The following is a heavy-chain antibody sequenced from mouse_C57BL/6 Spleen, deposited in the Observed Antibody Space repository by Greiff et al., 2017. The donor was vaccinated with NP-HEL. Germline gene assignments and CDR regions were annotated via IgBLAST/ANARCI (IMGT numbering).Heavy chain of an antibody. CDR3: ARHNDGYYYAMDY. Sequence: EVKLEESGGGLVKPGGSLKLSCAASGFTFSSYTMSWVRQTPEKRLEWVATISGGGGNTYYPDSVKGRFTISRDNAKNTLYLQMSSLRSEDTALYYCARHNDGYYYAMDYWGQGTSVTVSS. V-gene: IGHV5-9*01. CDR2: ISGGGGNT. D-gene: IGHD2-3*01. J-gene: IGHJ4*01. CDR1: GFTFSSYT.